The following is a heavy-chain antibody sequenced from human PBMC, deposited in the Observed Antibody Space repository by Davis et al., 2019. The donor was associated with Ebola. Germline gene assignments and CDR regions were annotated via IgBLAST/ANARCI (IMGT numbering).Heavy chain of an antibody. D-gene: IGHD6-25*01. J-gene: IGHJ5*02. CDR1: GYTFTSYD. V-gene: IGHV1-8*01. CDR2: MNPNSGNT. Sequence: AASVQVSCKASGYTFTSYDINWVRQATGQGLEWMGWMNPNSGNTGYAQKFQGRVTMTRNTSIRTAYMELSSLRSEDTAVYYCARGLGYQRPNSWFDPWGQGTLVTVSS. CDR3: ARGLGYQRPNSWFDP.